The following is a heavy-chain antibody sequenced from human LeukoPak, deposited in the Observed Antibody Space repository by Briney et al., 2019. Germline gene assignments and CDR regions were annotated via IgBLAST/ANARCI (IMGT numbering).Heavy chain of an antibody. J-gene: IGHJ5*02. V-gene: IGHV4-39*01. CDR1: GFTFSSYTM. D-gene: IGHD6-19*01. Sequence: PGGSLRLSCTASGFTFSSYTMSWVRQPPGKGLEWIGSIYYSGSTYYNPSLKSRVTIFVDTSKNQFSLKLTSVTAADTAVYYCARVDSSGWFPTTWFDPWGQGTLVTVSS. CDR3: ARVDSSGWFPTTWFDP. CDR2: IYYSGST.